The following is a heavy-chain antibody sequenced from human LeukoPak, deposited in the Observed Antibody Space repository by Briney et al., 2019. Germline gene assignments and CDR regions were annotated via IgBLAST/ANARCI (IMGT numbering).Heavy chain of an antibody. J-gene: IGHJ4*02. CDR3: ARNPYVVVAGRHTFTVDL. V-gene: IGHV4-38-2*02. CDR1: GYSIKSGHY. CDR2: IYNDGSN. Sequence: SETLSLTCTVSGYSIKSGHYRGWIVQTPGKGLEWIGNIYNDGSNYYNPSLTSRVTISIDKTKNQFSLMLTSVTAADTAMYYCARNPYVVVAGRHTFTVDLWGQGSLVIVSS. D-gene: IGHD3-22*01.